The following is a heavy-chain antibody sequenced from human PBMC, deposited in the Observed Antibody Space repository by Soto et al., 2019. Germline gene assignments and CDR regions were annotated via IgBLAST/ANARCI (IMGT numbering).Heavy chain of an antibody. CDR3: ARDQPYSGSYFGAFDI. CDR2: ISYDGSNK. V-gene: IGHV3-30-3*01. CDR1: GFTFSSYA. D-gene: IGHD1-26*01. Sequence: GGSLRLSCAASGFTFSSYAMHWVRQAPGKGLEWVAVISYDGSNKYYAASVKGRFTISRDNSKNTLYLQMNSLRAEDKAGYYCARDQPYSGSYFGAFDIWGQGTMVTVSS. J-gene: IGHJ3*02.